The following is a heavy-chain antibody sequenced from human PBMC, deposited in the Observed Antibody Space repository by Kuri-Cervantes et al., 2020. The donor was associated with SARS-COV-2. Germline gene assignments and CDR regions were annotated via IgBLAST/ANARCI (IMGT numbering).Heavy chain of an antibody. Sequence: KVSCKGSGYSFTSYWIGWVRQMPGKGLEWMGIIYPGDSDTRYSPSFQGQVTNSADKSISTAYLQWSSLKASNTAMYYCARELTGDMLADYWGQGTLVTVSS. CDR2: IYPGDSDT. J-gene: IGHJ4*02. CDR3: ARELTGDMLADY. V-gene: IGHV5-51*01. D-gene: IGHD7-27*01. CDR1: GYSFTSYW.